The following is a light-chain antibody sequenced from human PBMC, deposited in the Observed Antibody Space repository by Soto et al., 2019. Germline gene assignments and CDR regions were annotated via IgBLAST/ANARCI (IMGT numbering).Light chain of an antibody. CDR1: QTISTC. J-gene: IGKJ1*01. Sequence: DIQMTQFPSSLSASVGDRVTITCRASQTISTCLNWYQQKPGTAPKLLIYAASNLESGVPSRFSGSGSGTYFTLTISSLQPEDFATYYCQQCLTTPRTFGQRTRVEI. CDR2: AAS. CDR3: QQCLTTPRT. V-gene: IGKV1-39*01.